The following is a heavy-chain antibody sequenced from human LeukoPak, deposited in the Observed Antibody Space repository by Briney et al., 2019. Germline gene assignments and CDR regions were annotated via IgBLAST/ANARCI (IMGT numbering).Heavy chain of an antibody. V-gene: IGHV1-18*01. CDR2: ISAYNGNT. D-gene: IGHD5-18*01. J-gene: IGHJ4*02. Sequence: ASVKVSCKASGYTFTSYGISWVRQAPGQGLEWMGWISAYNGNTNYAQKLQGRVTMTTDTSTSTAYMELRSLRSDDTAVYYCARQSSPHVDTAMVWVTYWGQGTLVTVPS. CDR3: ARQSSPHVDTAMVWVTY. CDR1: GYTFTSYG.